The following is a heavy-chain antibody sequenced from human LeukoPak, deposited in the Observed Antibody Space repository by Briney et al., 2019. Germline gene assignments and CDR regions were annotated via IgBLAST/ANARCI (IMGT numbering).Heavy chain of an antibody. D-gene: IGHD1-26*01. CDR3: ARERDLLYYYYMDV. Sequence: SETLSLTCTVSGGSISSYYWSWIRQPPGKGLEWIGSIYHSGSTYYNPSLKSRVTISVDTSKNQFSLKLSSVTAADTAVYYCARERDLLYYYYMDVWGKGTTVTVSS. V-gene: IGHV4-38-2*02. CDR2: IYHSGST. J-gene: IGHJ6*03. CDR1: GGSISSYY.